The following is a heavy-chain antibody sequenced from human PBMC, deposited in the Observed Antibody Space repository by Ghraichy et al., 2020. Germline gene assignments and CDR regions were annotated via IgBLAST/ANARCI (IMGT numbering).Heavy chain of an antibody. V-gene: IGHV4-30-2*01. CDR1: GGSISSGGYS. Sequence: SETLSLTCAVSGGSISSGGYSWSWIRQPPGKGLEWIGYIYHSGNTYYNPSLKSRVTISVDRSKIQFSLQLSSVTAADTAVYFCARAANSYNTAAFFDYWAREPWSPSPQ. D-gene: IGHD3-10*01. J-gene: IGHJ4*02. CDR2: IYHSGNT. CDR3: ARAANSYNTAAFFDY.